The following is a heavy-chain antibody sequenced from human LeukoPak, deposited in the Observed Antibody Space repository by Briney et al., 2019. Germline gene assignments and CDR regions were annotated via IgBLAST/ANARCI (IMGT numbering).Heavy chain of an antibody. D-gene: IGHD3-16*01. CDR2: ISSSGSMI. CDR3: ARVRGFMDC. V-gene: IGHV3-48*03. J-gene: IGHJ4*02. Sequence: PGGSLRLSCAASGFTFSSFEMNCARQAPGKGLEGVSYISSSGSMIYYADSVKGRFTISRDNAKNSLYLQMNSLRAEDTAFYYCARVRGFMDCWGQGNLVTVSS. CDR1: GFTFSSFE.